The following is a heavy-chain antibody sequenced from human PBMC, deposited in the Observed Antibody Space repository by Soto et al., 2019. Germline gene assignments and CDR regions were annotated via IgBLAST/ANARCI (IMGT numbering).Heavy chain of an antibody. CDR3: ARDVGRFRYYYYYMDV. D-gene: IGHD2-15*01. V-gene: IGHV1-3*01. CDR1: GYTFTSYA. Sequence: ASVKVSCKASGYTFTSYAMHWVRQAPGQRLEWMGWINAGNGNTKYSQKFQGRVTITRDTSASTAYMELSSLRSEDTAVYYCARDVGRFRYYYYYMDVWGKGTTVTVSS. CDR2: INAGNGNT. J-gene: IGHJ6*03.